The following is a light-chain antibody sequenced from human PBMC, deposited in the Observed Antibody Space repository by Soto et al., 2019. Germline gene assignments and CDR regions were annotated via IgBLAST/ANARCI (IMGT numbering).Light chain of an antibody. V-gene: IGKV1-33*01. J-gene: IGKJ5*01. CDR1: QDISNY. Sequence: DIEMTQTPAALTASVGDRVNITCQASQDISNYLNWDQQKAGKAPKLLIDDASNLETGVPSRFSGSGSGTDFTFTISSLQPEDIATYFCQQYDNLITFGQGTRLEI. CDR3: QQYDNLIT. CDR2: DAS.